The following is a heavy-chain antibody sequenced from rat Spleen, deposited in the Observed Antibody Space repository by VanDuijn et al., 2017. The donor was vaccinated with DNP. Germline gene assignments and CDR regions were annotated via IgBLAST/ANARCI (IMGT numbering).Heavy chain of an antibody. CDR3: AHGYLDY. J-gene: IGHJ2*01. CDR1: GYSITSNYK. CDR2: INSAGST. D-gene: IGHD1-4*01. Sequence: EVQLQESGPGLVKPSQSLSLTCSVTGYSITSNYKWSWIRKFPGNKLEWMGYINSAGSTNYNPSLKSRISITRDTSKNQFFLQVNSVTTEDTATYYCAHGYLDYWGQGVMVTVSS. V-gene: IGHV3-3*01.